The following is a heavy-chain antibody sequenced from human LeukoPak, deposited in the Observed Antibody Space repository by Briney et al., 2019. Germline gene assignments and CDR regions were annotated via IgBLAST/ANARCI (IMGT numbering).Heavy chain of an antibody. CDR3: ARGRYDYVWGSYLLGLDY. D-gene: IGHD3-16*02. CDR1: GYTFTGYY. Sequence: GASVKVSCKASGYTFTGYYMHWVRQAPGQGLEWMGWINPNSGGTNYAQKFQGRVTMTRDTSISTAYMELSRLRSDDTAVYYCARGRYDYVWGSYLLGLDYWGQGTLVTVSS. CDR2: INPNSGGT. J-gene: IGHJ4*02. V-gene: IGHV1-2*02.